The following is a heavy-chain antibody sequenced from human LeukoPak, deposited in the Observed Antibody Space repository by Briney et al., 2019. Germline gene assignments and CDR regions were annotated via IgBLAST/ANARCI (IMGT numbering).Heavy chain of an antibody. CDR2: INPNSGGT. V-gene: IGHV1-2*02. J-gene: IGHJ4*02. Sequence: GASVKVSCKASGYTFTGYYMHWVRQAPGQGLEWMGWINPNSGGTNYAQKFQDRVTMTRDTSISTAYMELSRLRSDDTAVYYCARTGSGSYYKIHFDYWGQGTLVTVSS. CDR1: GYTFTGYY. D-gene: IGHD3-10*01. CDR3: ARTGSGSYYKIHFDY.